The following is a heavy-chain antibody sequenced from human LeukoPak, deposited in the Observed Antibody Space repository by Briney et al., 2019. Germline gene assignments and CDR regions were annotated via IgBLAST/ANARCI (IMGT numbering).Heavy chain of an antibody. J-gene: IGHJ4*02. V-gene: IGHV3-7*01. CDR2: IKQDGSEK. Sequence: PGGSLRLSCAASGFTFSSYWMSWVRQAPGKGLEWVANIKQDGSEKYYVDSVKGRFTISRDNAKNSLYLQMNSLRVEDTAVYYCARTAYYGDLLFDYWGQGTLVTVSS. CDR1: GFTFSSYW. D-gene: IGHD4-17*01. CDR3: ARTAYYGDLLFDY.